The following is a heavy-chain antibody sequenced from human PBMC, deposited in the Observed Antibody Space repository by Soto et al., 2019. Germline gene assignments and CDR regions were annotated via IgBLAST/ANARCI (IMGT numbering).Heavy chain of an antibody. CDR2: ISYDGSNK. CDR3: AKEIGYYYGSGSDFFYGMDV. Sequence: GGSLRLSCAASGFTFSSYGMHWVRQAPGKGLEWVAVISYDGSNKYYADSVKGRFTISRDNSKNTLYLQMNSLRAEDTAVYYCAKEIGYYYGSGSDFFYGMDVWGQGTTVTVSS. CDR1: GFTFSSYG. J-gene: IGHJ6*02. V-gene: IGHV3-30*18. D-gene: IGHD3-10*01.